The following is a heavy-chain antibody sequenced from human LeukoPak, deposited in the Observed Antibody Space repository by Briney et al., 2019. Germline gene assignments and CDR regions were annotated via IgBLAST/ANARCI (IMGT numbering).Heavy chain of an antibody. Sequence: ASVKVSCKASGYTFTGYYMHWVRQAPGQGLEWMGWINPNSGGTNYAQKFQGRVTMTRDTSINTAYMELSRLRSDDTAVYYCARDSFVVVPAAIGYYYGMDVWGQGTTVTVSS. J-gene: IGHJ6*02. CDR1: GYTFTGYY. CDR3: ARDSFVVVPAAIGYYYGMDV. D-gene: IGHD2-2*02. CDR2: INPNSGGT. V-gene: IGHV1-2*02.